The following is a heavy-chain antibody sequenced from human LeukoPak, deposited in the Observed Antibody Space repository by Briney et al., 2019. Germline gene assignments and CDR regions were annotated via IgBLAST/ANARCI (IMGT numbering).Heavy chain of an antibody. Sequence: PSETLSLTCTVSGGSISSSSYYWGWIRQPPGKGLEWIGSIYYSGSTYYNPSIKSRVTISVDTSKNQFSLKLSSVTAADTAVYYCARVEEQWLGFDYWGQGTLVTVSS. D-gene: IGHD6-19*01. CDR3: ARVEEQWLGFDY. J-gene: IGHJ4*02. CDR2: IYYSGST. V-gene: IGHV4-39*01. CDR1: GGSISSSSYY.